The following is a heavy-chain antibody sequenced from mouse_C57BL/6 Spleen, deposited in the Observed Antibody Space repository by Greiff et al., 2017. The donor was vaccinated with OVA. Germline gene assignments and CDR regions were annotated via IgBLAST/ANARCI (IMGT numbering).Heavy chain of an antibody. CDR1: GFTFSDYG. D-gene: IGHD1-1*01. CDR3: ARGHYGSQFAY. CDR2: ISSGSSTI. Sequence: EVQLVESGGGLVKPGGSLKLSCAASGFTFSDYGMHWVRQAPEKGLEWVAYISSGSSTIYYADTVKGRFTISRDNAKNTLFLQMTSLRSEDTAMYYCARGHYGSQFAYWGQGTLVTVSA. V-gene: IGHV5-17*01. J-gene: IGHJ3*01.